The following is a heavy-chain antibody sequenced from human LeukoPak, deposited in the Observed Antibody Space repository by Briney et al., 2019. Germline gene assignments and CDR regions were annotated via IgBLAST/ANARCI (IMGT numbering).Heavy chain of an antibody. CDR1: EFTFSTYS. V-gene: IGHV3-21*01. D-gene: IGHD6-19*01. CDR2: ISSGSTYI. CDR3: AGEAEAGTDY. J-gene: IGHJ4*02. Sequence: PGGSLRLSCAASEFTFSTYSMNWVRQAPGKGLEWVSSISSGSTYIYYADSVKGRFTISRDNAKNSLYLQMNSLRAEDTAVYYCAGEAEAGTDYWGQGTLVTVSS.